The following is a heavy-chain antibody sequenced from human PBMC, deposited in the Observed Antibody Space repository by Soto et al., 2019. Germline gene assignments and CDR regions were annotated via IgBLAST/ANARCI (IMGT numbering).Heavy chain of an antibody. V-gene: IGHV3-30*18. CDR2: ICYDGGNK. CDR3: AKDLRGVTIITYYYGMDV. Sequence: GGSLRLSCASSECPFSNYAMSWVRQAPGKGLEWVAVICYDGGNKYYADSVKGRFTISRDNSKNTLYLQMNSLRAEDTAVYYCAKDLRGVTIITYYYGMDVWGQGTTVTVSS. J-gene: IGHJ6*02. D-gene: IGHD3-10*01. CDR1: ECPFSNYA.